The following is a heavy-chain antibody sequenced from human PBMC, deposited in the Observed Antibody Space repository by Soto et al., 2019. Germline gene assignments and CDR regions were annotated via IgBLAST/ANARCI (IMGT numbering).Heavy chain of an antibody. CDR2: IKQDGSEK. J-gene: IGHJ6*02. CDR1: GFTFSSYW. Sequence: PGGSLRLSCAASGFTFSSYWMSWVRQAPGKGLEWVANIKQDGSEKYYVDSVKGRFTISRDNAKNSLYLQMNSLRAEDTAVYYCARDGVATIKGRDYYGMDVWGQGTTVTVSS. CDR3: ARDGVATIKGRDYYGMDV. V-gene: IGHV3-7*03. D-gene: IGHD5-12*01.